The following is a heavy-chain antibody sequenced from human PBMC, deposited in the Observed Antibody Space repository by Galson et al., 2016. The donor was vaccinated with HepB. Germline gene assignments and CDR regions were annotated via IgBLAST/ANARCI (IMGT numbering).Heavy chain of an antibody. Sequence: SVKVSCKASGGTFSGFPISWLRQAPGQGLEWMGVVIPLFGRTDYSQKFQDRLTITADESTTTAYLELSSLGSDDSAFYYCARSSGPNFWCGYNWFAPWGQGTLVTVSS. CDR1: GGTFSGFP. CDR3: ARSSGPNFWCGYNWFAP. J-gene: IGHJ5*02. CDR2: VIPLFGRT. V-gene: IGHV1-69*13. D-gene: IGHD3-3*01.